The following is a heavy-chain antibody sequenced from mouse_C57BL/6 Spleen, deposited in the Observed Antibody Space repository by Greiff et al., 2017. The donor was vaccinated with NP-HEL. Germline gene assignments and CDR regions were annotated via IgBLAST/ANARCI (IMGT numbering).Heavy chain of an antibody. CDR2: ISYDGSN. CDR1: GYSITSGYY. CDR3: ARVVLTTVARYFDV. J-gene: IGHJ1*03. Sequence: ESGPGLVKPSQSLSLTCSVTGYSITSGYYWNWIRQFPGNKLEWMGYISYDGSNNYNPSLKNRISITRDTSKNQFFLKLNSVTTEDTATYYCARVVLTTVARYFDVWGTGTTVTVSS. D-gene: IGHD1-1*01. V-gene: IGHV3-6*01.